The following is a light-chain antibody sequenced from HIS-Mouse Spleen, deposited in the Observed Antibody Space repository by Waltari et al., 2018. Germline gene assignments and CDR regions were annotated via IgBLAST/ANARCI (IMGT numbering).Light chain of an antibody. Sequence: QSALTQPASVSGSPGQSITISCTGTSSDVGGYNSVSWYQQHPGKAPKLMIYDVSNRPSGVSNRFSGSKSGNTASLTISGLQAEDEADYYCSSYKSSSTPYVFGTGTKVTVL. J-gene: IGLJ1*01. CDR2: DVS. V-gene: IGLV2-14*03. CDR1: SSDVGGYNS. CDR3: SSYKSSSTPYV.